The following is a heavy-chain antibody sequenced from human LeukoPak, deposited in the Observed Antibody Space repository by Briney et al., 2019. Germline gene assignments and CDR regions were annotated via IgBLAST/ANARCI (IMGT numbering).Heavy chain of an antibody. D-gene: IGHD1-26*01. CDR3: TRRGSGSFPDY. Sequence: GGTLRLSCAASGFTFSGFAMSWIRQAPGKGLEWVSSISRSGESTFYADSVRSRFTISRDNSKNTLYLQMNSLKTEDTAVYYCTRRGSGSFPDYWGQGTLVTVSS. CDR2: ISRSGEST. J-gene: IGHJ4*02. CDR1: GFTFSGFA. V-gene: IGHV3-23*01.